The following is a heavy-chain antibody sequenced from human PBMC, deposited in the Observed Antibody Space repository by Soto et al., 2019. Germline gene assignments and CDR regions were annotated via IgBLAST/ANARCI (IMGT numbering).Heavy chain of an antibody. CDR1: GYTFTSYG. Sequence: ASVKVSCKASGYTFTSYGISWVRQAPGQGLEWMGWISPNNGNTNYAQKLQGRVTMTTDTSTSTAYMELSRLRSDDTAVYYCARDGSSSWYKRDYYYYYMDVWGKGTTVTVSS. CDR2: ISPNNGNT. V-gene: IGHV1-18*01. CDR3: ARDGSSSWYKRDYYYYYMDV. J-gene: IGHJ6*03. D-gene: IGHD6-13*01.